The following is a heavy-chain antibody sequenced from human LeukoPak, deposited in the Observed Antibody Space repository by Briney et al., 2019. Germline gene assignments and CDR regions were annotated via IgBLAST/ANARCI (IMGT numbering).Heavy chain of an antibody. CDR1: GFTFSSYA. V-gene: IGHV3-23*01. CDR2: ISGSGGST. Sequence: GGSLRLSCAASGFTFSSYAMSWVRQAPGKGLEWVSAISGSGGSTYYADSVKGRFTTSRDNSKNTLYLQMNSLRAEDTAVYYCAKGYSYGYGLNRYFDYWGQGTLVTVSS. CDR3: AKGYSYGYGLNRYFDY. J-gene: IGHJ4*02. D-gene: IGHD5-18*01.